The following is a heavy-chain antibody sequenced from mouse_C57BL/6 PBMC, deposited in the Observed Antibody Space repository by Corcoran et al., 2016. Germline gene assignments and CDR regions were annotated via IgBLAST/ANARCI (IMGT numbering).Heavy chain of an antibody. J-gene: IGHJ3*01. CDR2: INPYNGGT. V-gene: IGHV1-19*01. Sequence: EVQLQQSGPVLVKPGASVTMSCKASGYTFTDYYMNWVKQSHGKSLEWIGVINPYNGGTSYNQKFKGKATLTVDKSSSTAYMELNSLTSEDSAVYYWARSRCWFAYWGQGTLVTVSA. CDR1: GYTFTDYY. CDR3: ARSRCWFAY.